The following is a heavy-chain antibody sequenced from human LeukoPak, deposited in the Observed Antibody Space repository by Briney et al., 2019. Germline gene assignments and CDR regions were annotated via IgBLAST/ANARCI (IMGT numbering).Heavy chain of an antibody. CDR2: IFHSGTA. V-gene: IGHV4-59*01. CDR1: GGSLSSYY. J-gene: IGHJ4*02. CDR3: ARKVYSFDVFDY. D-gene: IGHD2-15*01. Sequence: SQTLSLTCTVSGGSLSSYYWSWIRQPPGKALEWIGYIFHSGTANYHPSLKSRVTISIDTSENQFSLKLSSVTAADTAVYYCARKVYSFDVFDYWGQGTLVTVSS.